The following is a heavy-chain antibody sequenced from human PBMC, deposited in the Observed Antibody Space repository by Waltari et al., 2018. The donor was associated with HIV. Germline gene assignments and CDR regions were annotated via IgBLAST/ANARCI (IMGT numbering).Heavy chain of an antibody. Sequence: EVQLVESGGGLVKPGGSLRLSCAASGFTFSSYSMNWVRQAPGKGLEWVSSISSSSSYIYYADSGKGRFTISRDNAKNSLYLQMNSLRAEDTAVYYCASAGGYYDSSGPPTYFDYWGQGTLVTVSS. CDR3: ASAGGYYDSSGPPTYFDY. V-gene: IGHV3-21*01. CDR2: ISSSSSYI. CDR1: GFTFSSYS. D-gene: IGHD3-22*01. J-gene: IGHJ4*02.